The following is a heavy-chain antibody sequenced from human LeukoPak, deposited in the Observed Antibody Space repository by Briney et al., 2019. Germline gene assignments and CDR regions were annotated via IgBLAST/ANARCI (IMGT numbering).Heavy chain of an antibody. J-gene: IGHJ6*04. V-gene: IGHV4-34*01. D-gene: IGHD6-6*01. CDR3: VRAPRSIRYYYYGMDV. CDR2: INHSGST. Sequence: SETLSLTCAVYGGSFSGYYWSWLRQPPGKGLEWLGEINHSGSTNYNPSLKSRVTISVDTSKNQFSLKLSSVTAADTAVYYCVRAPRSIRYYYYGMDVWGKGTTVTVSS. CDR1: GGSFSGYY.